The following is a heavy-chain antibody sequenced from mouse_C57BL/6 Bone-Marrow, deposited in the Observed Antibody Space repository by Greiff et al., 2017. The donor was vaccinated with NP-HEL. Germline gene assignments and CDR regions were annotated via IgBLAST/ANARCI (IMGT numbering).Heavy chain of an antibody. CDR2: ISSGGSYT. J-gene: IGHJ3*01. V-gene: IGHV5-6*02. CDR1: GFTFSSYG. Sequence: EVKVVESGGDLVKPGGSLKLSCAASGFTFSSYGMSWVRQTPDKRLEWVATISSGGSYTYYLDSVKGRFTISRDNAKNTLYLQRSSLKSEDTAMYYCARRGGSLFAYWGQGTLVTVSA. CDR3: ARRGGSLFAY.